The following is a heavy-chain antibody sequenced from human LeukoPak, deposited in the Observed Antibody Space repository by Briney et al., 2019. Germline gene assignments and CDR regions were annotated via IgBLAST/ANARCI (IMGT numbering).Heavy chain of an antibody. D-gene: IGHD1-26*01. Sequence: NPSETLSLTCSVSGDSMRTYYWSWIRQPPGKGLEWIGYVYYGGITRYNPSLKSRVTISADMSKNQLSLNLTSVTAADTAVYYCARHGPWESTISLGGYFDSWGQGTLATVSS. V-gene: IGHV4-59*08. CDR1: GDSMRTYY. CDR2: VYYGGIT. CDR3: ARHGPWESTISLGGYFDS. J-gene: IGHJ4*02.